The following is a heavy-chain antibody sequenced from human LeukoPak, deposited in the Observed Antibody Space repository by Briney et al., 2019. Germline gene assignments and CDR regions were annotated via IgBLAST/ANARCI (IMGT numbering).Heavy chain of an antibody. CDR3: ARERVGRAAAGDYYYYMDV. V-gene: IGHV4-38-2*02. J-gene: IGHJ6*03. D-gene: IGHD6-13*01. Sequence: PSETLSLTCTVSGYSISSGYYWGWIRQPPGKGLEWIASMYHSGSTYYNPSLKSRVTISVDTSKNQFSLKLSSVTAADTAVYYCARERVGRAAAGDYYYYMDVWGKGTTVTISS. CDR2: MYHSGST. CDR1: GYSISSGYY.